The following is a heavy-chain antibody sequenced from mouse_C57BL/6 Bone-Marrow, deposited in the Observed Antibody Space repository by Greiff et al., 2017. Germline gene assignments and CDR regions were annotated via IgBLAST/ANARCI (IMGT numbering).Heavy chain of an antibody. CDR3: ARGGYAMDY. Sequence: EVNLVESGGGLVKPGGSLKLSCAASGFTFSSYAMSWVRQTPEKRLEGVATISDGGSYTYYPDNVQGRFAISRNNAKNNLYLQMSHLKSEDTAMYYCARGGYAMDYWGQGTSVTVSS. CDR1: GFTFSSYA. D-gene: IGHD2-14*01. J-gene: IGHJ4*01. CDR2: ISDGGSYT. V-gene: IGHV5-4*03.